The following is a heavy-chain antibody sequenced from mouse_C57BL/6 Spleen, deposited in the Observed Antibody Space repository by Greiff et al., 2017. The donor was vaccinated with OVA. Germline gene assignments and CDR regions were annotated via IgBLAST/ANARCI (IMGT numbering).Heavy chain of an antibody. CDR2: IYPGDGDT. Sequence: VKLQQSGPELVKPGASVKISCKASGYAFSSSWMNWVKQRPGKGLEWIGRIYPGDGDTNYNGKFKGKATLTADKSSSTAYMQLSSLTSEDSAVYFCARSYGSSWGYFDYWGQGTTLTVSS. J-gene: IGHJ2*01. D-gene: IGHD1-1*01. V-gene: IGHV1-82*01. CDR3: ARSYGSSWGYFDY. CDR1: GYAFSSSW.